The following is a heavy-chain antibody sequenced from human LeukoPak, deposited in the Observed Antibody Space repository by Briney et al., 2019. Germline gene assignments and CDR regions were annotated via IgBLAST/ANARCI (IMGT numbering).Heavy chain of an antibody. CDR1: GYSCTSYW. J-gene: IGHJ5*02. D-gene: IGHD1-26*01. CDR3: ARRWELGWFDP. CDR2: IYPGGSNT. Sequence: RGESLKISCKGSGYSCTSYWIGWVRQMPGKSLDWLGSIYPGGSNTRYSPSFQGQVTISADKSISTAYLQWSSLKASDTAMYYCARRWELGWFDPWGQGTLVTVSS. V-gene: IGHV5-51*01.